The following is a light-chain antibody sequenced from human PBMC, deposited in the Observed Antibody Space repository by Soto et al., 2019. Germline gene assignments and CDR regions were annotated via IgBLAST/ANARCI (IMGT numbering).Light chain of an antibody. CDR1: QSVSSSY. CDR2: GTS. CDR3: QQYGSSPPMYT. J-gene: IGKJ2*01. V-gene: IGKV3-20*01. Sequence: ETVLTQSPGTLSLSPGERATLSCRASQSVSSSYLAWYQQKPGQAPRLLIYGTSSRATGIPDRFSGSGSGTDFTLTISRLEPEDPAVYYCQQYGSSPPMYTFGQGTKLEIK.